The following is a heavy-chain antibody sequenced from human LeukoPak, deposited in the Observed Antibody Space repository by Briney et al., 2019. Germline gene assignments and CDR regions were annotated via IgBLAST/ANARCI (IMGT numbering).Heavy chain of an antibody. J-gene: IGHJ5*02. Sequence: GGSLRLSCAASGFTFSSYAMSWVRQTPGKGLEWVSAITGSGDITLYADSVKGRFTLSRDNSKNTLYLQMNSLRAEDTAVYYCAKDVVGAAYNWFDPWGQGTLVTVSS. CDR2: ITGSGDIT. D-gene: IGHD2-15*01. CDR1: GFTFSSYA. V-gene: IGHV3-23*01. CDR3: AKDVVGAAYNWFDP.